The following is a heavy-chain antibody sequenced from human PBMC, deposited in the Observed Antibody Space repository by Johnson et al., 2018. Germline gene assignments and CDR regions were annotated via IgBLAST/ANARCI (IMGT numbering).Heavy chain of an antibody. Sequence: VQLVQSEGGLVKPGRSVRLSCLGSGFTFGDYPMNGFRQSPGKGLEWLGVIRSKAYGGTTEYAAALKGRFIISRDDSKNIVSLQMNSLKNEDPVGYYCGRGGLYPDVWGQGTTVTVSS. CDR2: IRSKAYGGTT. D-gene: IGHD2/OR15-2a*01. CDR3: GRGGLYPDV. V-gene: IGHV3-49*05. J-gene: IGHJ6*02. CDR1: GFTFGDYP.